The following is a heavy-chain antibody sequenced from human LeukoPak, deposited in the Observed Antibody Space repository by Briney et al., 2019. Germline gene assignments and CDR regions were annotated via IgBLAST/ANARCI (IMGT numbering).Heavy chain of an antibody. Sequence: PSQTLSLTCTVSGGSISGYYWSWIRQPPGKGLEWIGEINHSGSTNYNPSLKSRVTISVDTSKNQFSLKLSSVTAADTAVYYCARGESGGSYSRKLDYWGQGTLVTVSS. J-gene: IGHJ4*02. D-gene: IGHD1-26*01. CDR2: INHSGST. CDR1: GGSISGYY. V-gene: IGHV4-34*01. CDR3: ARGESGGSYSRKLDY.